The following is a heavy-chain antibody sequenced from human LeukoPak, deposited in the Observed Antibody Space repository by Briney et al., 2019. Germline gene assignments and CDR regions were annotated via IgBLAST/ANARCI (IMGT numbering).Heavy chain of an antibody. J-gene: IGHJ5*02. CDR2: ISSSGSTI. CDR3: AKRGYSYEHH. Sequence: GGSLRLSCGASGFTFSSYSMSWLRQAPGKGVEWVSYISSSGSTIYYADSVKGRFTISRDNAKNSLYLQMNSLRAEDTAVYYCAKRGYSYEHHWGQGTLVTVSS. CDR1: GFTFSSYS. D-gene: IGHD5-18*01. V-gene: IGHV3-48*04.